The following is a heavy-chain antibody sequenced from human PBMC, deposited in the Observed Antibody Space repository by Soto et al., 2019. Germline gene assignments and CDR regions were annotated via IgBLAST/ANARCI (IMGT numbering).Heavy chain of an antibody. CDR3: VRGEDAFFYCGLDV. J-gene: IGHJ6*02. V-gene: IGHV4-59*01. CDR2: IYDTGVSGYTPST. CDR1: GGSITSSY. Sequence: SETLSLTCTVSGGSITSSYWSWIRRPPGKGLEWIAYIYDTGVSGYTPSTSYNPSLKSRVTMSVDTSKSQFSLKLTSVTAADTAVYYCVRGEDAFFYCGLDVWGQGITVTVSS.